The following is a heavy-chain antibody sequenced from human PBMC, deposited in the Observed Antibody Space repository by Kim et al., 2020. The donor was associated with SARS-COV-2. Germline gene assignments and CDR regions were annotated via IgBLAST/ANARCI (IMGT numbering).Heavy chain of an antibody. Sequence: CPHKFQGGVTLTAEKSPSTAYMGLSSLRSEDTAVYYCARDRKWLQSFFDYWGQGTLVTVSS. V-gene: IGHV1-69*04. D-gene: IGHD5-12*01. J-gene: IGHJ4*02. CDR3: ARDRKWLQSFFDY.